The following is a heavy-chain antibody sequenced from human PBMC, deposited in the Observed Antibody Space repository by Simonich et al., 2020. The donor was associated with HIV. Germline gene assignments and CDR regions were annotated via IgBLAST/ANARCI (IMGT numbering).Heavy chain of an antibody. CDR1: GGSFSGDY. V-gene: IGHV4-34*01. CDR3: ARREGFWFDP. J-gene: IGHJ5*02. Sequence: QVQLQQWGAGLLKPSATLSLTCAVYGGSFSGDYWSWIRQPPGKGLEWIGKINHGGGTNYNPSLRRRVTISVDTSKKQFSLKLSSVTAADTAVYYCARREGFWFDPWGQGALVLVSS. CDR2: INHGGGT.